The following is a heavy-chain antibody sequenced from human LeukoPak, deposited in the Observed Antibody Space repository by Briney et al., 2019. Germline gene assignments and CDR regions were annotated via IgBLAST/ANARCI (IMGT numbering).Heavy chain of an antibody. CDR1: GFTFSDYY. J-gene: IGHJ4*02. D-gene: IGHD1-14*01. CDR3: VKDLDNHYYQTLFDY. Sequence: GGSLRLSCAASGFTFSDYYMSWIRQAPGKGLEWVSYISSSGSTIYYADSVKGRFTISRDNAKNSLYLQMNSLRAEDTAVYYCVKDLDNHYYQTLFDYWGQGTLVTVSS. V-gene: IGHV3-11*04. CDR2: ISSSGSTI.